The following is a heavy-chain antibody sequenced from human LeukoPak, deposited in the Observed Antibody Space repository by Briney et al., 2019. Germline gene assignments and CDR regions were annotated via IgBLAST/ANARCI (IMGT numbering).Heavy chain of an antibody. D-gene: IGHD4-17*01. Sequence: SETLSLTCTVSGVTISNDYYYWGWIRQPPGKGLEWIGSIYHSGSTYYNPSLKSRVTISVDTSKNQFSLKLSSVTAADTAVYYCARQRGYGDYSLGYYYGMDVWGQGTTVTVSS. J-gene: IGHJ6*02. CDR3: ARQRGYGDYSLGYYYGMDV. CDR1: GVTISNDYYY. V-gene: IGHV4-39*01. CDR2: IYHSGST.